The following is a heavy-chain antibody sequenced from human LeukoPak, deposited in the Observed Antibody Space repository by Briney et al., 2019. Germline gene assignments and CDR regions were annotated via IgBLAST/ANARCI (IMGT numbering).Heavy chain of an antibody. V-gene: IGHV3-23*01. CDR1: GVTFSTYA. CDR2: ISSSGADT. Sequence: GGALRLSCAASGVTFSTYAMSWGRQVPGKGPEWVSAISSSGADTHYADSVKGRFTISRDNSKNTMYLQMNSLRAEDTAAYYCSKRGSDSPSCFQHWGQGTLVTVSS. D-gene: IGHD2-21*02. CDR3: SKRGSDSPSCFQH. J-gene: IGHJ1*01.